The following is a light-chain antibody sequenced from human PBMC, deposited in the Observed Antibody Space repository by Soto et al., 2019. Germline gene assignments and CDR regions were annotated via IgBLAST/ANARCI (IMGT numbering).Light chain of an antibody. CDR2: EAS. V-gene: IGKV3-11*01. Sequence: EVVLTQSPATLSLSPGETATLSCRASRSVDSHLAWYQHKPGQAPRLLIFEASTRATGVPAKFSGSGSGTDFTLTISSLEPEDSAVYYCQQRSNSPPWITFGQGTRLEIK. CDR1: RSVDSH. J-gene: IGKJ5*01. CDR3: QQRSNSPPWIT.